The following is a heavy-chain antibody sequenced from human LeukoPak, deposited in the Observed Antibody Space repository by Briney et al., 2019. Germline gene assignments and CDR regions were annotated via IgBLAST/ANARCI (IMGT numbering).Heavy chain of an antibody. V-gene: IGHV3-9*01. CDR2: ISWSSGSI. Sequence: PGGSLRLSCAASGFTFDDYVMHWVRQAPGKGLEWVSGISWSSGSIGYADSVKGRFTISRDNAKNSLYLQMDSPRPEDTALYYCAKDAYYYGSGSYYLDYWGQGTLVTVSS. CDR1: GFTFDDYV. CDR3: AKDAYYYGSGSYYLDY. J-gene: IGHJ4*02. D-gene: IGHD3-10*01.